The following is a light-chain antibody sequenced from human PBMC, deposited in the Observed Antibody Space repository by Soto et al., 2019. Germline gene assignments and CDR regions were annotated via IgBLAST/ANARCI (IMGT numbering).Light chain of an antibody. CDR1: SSDLGSYNY. CDR2: DVS. CDR3: NSYTGSSTPYV. J-gene: IGLJ1*01. V-gene: IGLV2-14*03. Sequence: QSALTQPASVSGSPGQSITISCTGTSSDLGSYNYVSWYQQHPGKAPKLMIYDVSNRPSWVANRFSGSKSGNTASLTISGLQAEDEADYYCNSYTGSSTPYVFGTGTKVTVL.